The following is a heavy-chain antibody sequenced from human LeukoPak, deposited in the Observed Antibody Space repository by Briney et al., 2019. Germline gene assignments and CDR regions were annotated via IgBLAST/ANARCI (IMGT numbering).Heavy chain of an antibody. J-gene: IGHJ4*02. V-gene: IGHV1-3*01. D-gene: IGHD3-10*01. Sequence: GASVKVSCKTSGYHFPSYTMHWLRPAPGQSPEWMGSINGDNGNTKYSEKFQDRVTFTRDTSASSAYMELSSLRSEDTAVYYCARSSSGTYHYWGQGTLVTVSS. CDR2: INGDNGNT. CDR1: GYHFPSYT. CDR3: ARSSSGTYHY.